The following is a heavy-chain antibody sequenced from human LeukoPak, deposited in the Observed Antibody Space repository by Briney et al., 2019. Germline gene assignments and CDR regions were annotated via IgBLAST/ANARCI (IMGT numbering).Heavy chain of an antibody. J-gene: IGHJ4*02. CDR2: INHSGST. V-gene: IGHV4-34*01. Sequence: KSSETLSLTCAVYGGSFSGYYWSWIRQPPGKGLEWIGEINHSGSTNYNPSLKSRVTISVDTSKNQFSLKLSSVTAADTAVYYCARTTRPGSSYGTVIGYWGQGTLVTVS. D-gene: IGHD5-18*01. CDR3: ARTTRPGSSYGTVIGY. CDR1: GGSFSGYY.